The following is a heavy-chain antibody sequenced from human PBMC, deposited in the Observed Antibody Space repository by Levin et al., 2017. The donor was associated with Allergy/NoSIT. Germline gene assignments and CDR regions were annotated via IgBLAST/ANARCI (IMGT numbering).Heavy chain of an antibody. V-gene: IGHV2-5*02. CDR2: IYWDDNK. CDR1: GFSLSSSGVS. D-gene: IGHD1-1*01. J-gene: IGHJ4*02. CDR3: AHRTTEVAGGFDY. Sequence: QTLSLTCTFSGFSLSSSGVSVGWIRQPPGKALEWLALIYWDDNKRYSPSLQSRLTVTKDTSKNQVLLTMTNMDPLDTATYYCAHRTTEVAGGFDYWGQGTLVFVSS.